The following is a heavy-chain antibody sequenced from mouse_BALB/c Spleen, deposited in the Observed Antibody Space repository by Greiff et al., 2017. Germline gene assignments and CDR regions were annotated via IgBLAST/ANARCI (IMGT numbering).Heavy chain of an antibody. CDR2: ISDGGSYT. J-gene: IGHJ3*01. Sequence: EVQLVESGGGLVKPGGSLKLSCAASGFTFSDYYMYWVRQTPEKRLEWVATISDGGSYTYYPDSVKGRFTISRDNAKNNLYLQMSSLKSEDTAMYYCARANWDEAYWGQGTLVTVSA. CDR3: ARANWDEAY. D-gene: IGHD4-1*02. V-gene: IGHV5-4*02. CDR1: GFTFSDYY.